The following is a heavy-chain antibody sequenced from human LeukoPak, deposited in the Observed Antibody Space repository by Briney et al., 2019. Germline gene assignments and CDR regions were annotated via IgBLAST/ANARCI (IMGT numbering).Heavy chain of an antibody. V-gene: IGHV3-23*01. J-gene: IGHJ3*02. CDR1: GFTFADAW. CDR2: IDKSGDGA. D-gene: IGHD2-2*01. CDR3: ARRGGTSGWGAFDI. Sequence: GGSLRLSCAASGFTFADAWMNWVRQPPGKGLVWVSSIDKSGDGAFYADSVKGRFTISRDNSKNTLYLQMNSLRREDTAVYYCARRGGTSGWGAFDIWGQGTMVTVSS.